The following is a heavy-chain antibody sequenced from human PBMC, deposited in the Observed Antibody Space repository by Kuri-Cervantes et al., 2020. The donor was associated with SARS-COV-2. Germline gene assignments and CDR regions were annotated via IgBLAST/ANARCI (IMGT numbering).Heavy chain of an antibody. CDR2: ISSSGSTI. J-gene: IGHJ6*01. CDR1: GFTFSSYA. CDR3: ARDNAAAGTFFAISAYYGMAV. V-gene: IGHV3-48*04. Sequence: GGSLRLSCAASGFTFSSYAMSWVRQAPGRGLEWVSYISSSGSTIYYADSVKGRFTISRDNAKNSLYLQMNSLRAEDTAVYYCARDNAAAGTFFAISAYYGMAVWGQGNTVT. D-gene: IGHD6-13*01.